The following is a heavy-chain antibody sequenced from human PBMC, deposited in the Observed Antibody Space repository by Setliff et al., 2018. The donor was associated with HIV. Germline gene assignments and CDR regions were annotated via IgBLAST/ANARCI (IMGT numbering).Heavy chain of an antibody. Sequence: TLSLTCTVSDGSISSTNHYWGWIRQSPGKRLEWIGTVHYSGSTYYNPSLKSRPTISVDTSTNHFSLKLSSVAAADTAVYYCARLVGYYRSDNANYYYMDVWGKGTTVTVSS. CDR1: DGSISSTNHY. CDR3: ARLVGYYRSDNANYYYMDV. V-gene: IGHV4-39*02. CDR2: VHYSGST. J-gene: IGHJ6*03. D-gene: IGHD3-16*02.